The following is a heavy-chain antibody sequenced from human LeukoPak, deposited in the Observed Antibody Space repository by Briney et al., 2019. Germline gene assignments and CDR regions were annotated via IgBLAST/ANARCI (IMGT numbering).Heavy chain of an antibody. J-gene: IGHJ4*02. V-gene: IGHV3-48*04. Sequence: PGGSLRLSCAASGFTFSSYGMSWVRQAPGKGLEGVSYISNSASIIYYADSVKGRFTISRDNAKNSLYLQMNSLRAEDTAVYYCARVGPPEAEWLRGGWYDYWGQGTLVTVSS. CDR2: ISNSASII. CDR1: GFTFSSYG. D-gene: IGHD5-12*01. CDR3: ARVGPPEAEWLRGGWYDY.